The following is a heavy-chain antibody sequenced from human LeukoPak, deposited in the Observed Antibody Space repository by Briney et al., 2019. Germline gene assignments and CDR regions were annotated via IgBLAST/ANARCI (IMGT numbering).Heavy chain of an antibody. V-gene: IGHV4-30-4*08. J-gene: IGHJ4*02. Sequence: SETLSLTCTVSGGSISSGDYCWSWIRQPPGKGLEWIGYIYYSGSTYYNPSLKSRVTISVDTSKNQFSLKLSSVTAADTAVYYCARVTTVVSPFDYWGQGTLVTVSS. CDR2: IYYSGST. CDR1: GGSISSGDYC. CDR3: ARVTTVVSPFDY. D-gene: IGHD4-23*01.